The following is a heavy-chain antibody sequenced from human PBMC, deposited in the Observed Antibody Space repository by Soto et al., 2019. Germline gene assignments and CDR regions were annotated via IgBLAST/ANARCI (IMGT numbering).Heavy chain of an antibody. CDR3: ARDRNYDFWSGYYEGYFDY. V-gene: IGHV1-18*01. J-gene: IGHJ4*02. Sequence: DSVKVYCKASGYTFTSYGISWVRQAPGQGLEWMGWISAYNGNTNYAQKLQGRVTMTTDTSTSTAYMELRSLRSDDTAVYYCARDRNYDFWSGYYEGYFDYWGQGTLVTVSS. CDR1: GYTFTSYG. D-gene: IGHD3-3*01. CDR2: ISAYNGNT.